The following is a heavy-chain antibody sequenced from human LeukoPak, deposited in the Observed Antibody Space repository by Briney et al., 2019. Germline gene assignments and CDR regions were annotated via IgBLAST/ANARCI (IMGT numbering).Heavy chain of an antibody. CDR2: IYSSEST. CDR1: GGSVSSGSYY. V-gene: IGHV4-61*01. Sequence: SETLSLTCTVSGGSVSSGSYYWSWIRQPPGKGLEWIGYIYSSESTNYNPSLKSRVTISVDTSKNQFSLKLISVTAADTAVYYCARVPVVAATPDFDSWGQGTLVTVSS. CDR3: ARVPVVAATPDFDS. D-gene: IGHD2-15*01. J-gene: IGHJ4*02.